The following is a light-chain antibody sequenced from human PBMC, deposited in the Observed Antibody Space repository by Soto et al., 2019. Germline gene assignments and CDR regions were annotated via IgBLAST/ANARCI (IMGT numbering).Light chain of an antibody. CDR1: SSNIGSNV. J-gene: IGLJ2*01. CDR2: SNN. CDR3: ASWDDSLSAVL. Sequence: QSVLTQPPSASGTPGLRVTISCSGSSSNIGSNVVNWYQQLPGTAPKLLIYSNNQRPSGVPDRFSGSKSGTSASLAISGLQSEDETDYYCASWDDSLSAVLFGGGTKLTVL. V-gene: IGLV1-44*01.